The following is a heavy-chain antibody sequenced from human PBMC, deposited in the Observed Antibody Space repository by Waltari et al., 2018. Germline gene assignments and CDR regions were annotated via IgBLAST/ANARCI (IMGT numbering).Heavy chain of an antibody. V-gene: IGHV1-18*01. CDR3: ARVSVAGPPNFDY. Sequence: QVHLVQSGAEVKKPGASVKVSCTASGYTFTSYPITWVRQAPGQGLEWMGWISPYNGNTNYAQKLQGRVTMTIDTSTSTGYMELRSLRSDDTAVFYCARVSVAGPPNFDYWGQGTLVTVSS. CDR1: GYTFTSYP. D-gene: IGHD6-19*01. CDR2: ISPYNGNT. J-gene: IGHJ4*02.